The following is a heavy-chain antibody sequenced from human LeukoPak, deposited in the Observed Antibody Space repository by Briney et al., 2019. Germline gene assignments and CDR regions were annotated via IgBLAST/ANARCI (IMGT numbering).Heavy chain of an antibody. D-gene: IGHD5-18*01. Sequence: ASVKVSCKTSGYTFTDYYIHWVRQAPGQGPEWMGWINPNSGGTNYAQNLQGRVTMTRDTSISTAYMELSRLRSDDTAVYYCARGVLWLVYWGQGTLVTVSS. CDR3: ARGVLWLVY. CDR1: GYTFTDYY. J-gene: IGHJ4*02. V-gene: IGHV1-2*02. CDR2: INPNSGGT.